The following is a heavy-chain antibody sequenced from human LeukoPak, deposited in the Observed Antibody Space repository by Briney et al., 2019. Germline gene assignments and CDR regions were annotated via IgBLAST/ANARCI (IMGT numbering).Heavy chain of an antibody. CDR1: GFTFSTSW. CDR3: ARRTNYLAFDY. CDR2: MNQAGNEK. Sequence: GVALRLSCAASGFTFSTSWMRWVRQAPAKGVEWVAHMNQAGNEKYYVDSLKGRFTISRDNAKNSLYLQMNSLRAEDTAVYYCARRTNYLAFDYWGQGTLVTVSS. J-gene: IGHJ4*02. V-gene: IGHV3-7*01. D-gene: IGHD4/OR15-4a*01.